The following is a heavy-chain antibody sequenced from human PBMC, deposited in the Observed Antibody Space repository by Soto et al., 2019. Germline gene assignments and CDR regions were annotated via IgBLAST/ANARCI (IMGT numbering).Heavy chain of an antibody. CDR2: IIPFFHAA. CDR1: ADTFSSSA. CDR3: ARDLISNYHYYGMYV. Sequence: QVQLVQSGAEVKKPGSSVKVSCKASADTFSSSAFSWVRQAPGQGLEWMGGIIPFFHAANYAQRFQGRVTITADESTSKVYMKLSRLRAEDTAIYYCARDLISNYHYYGMYVWGQGTTVTVSS. J-gene: IGHJ6*02. V-gene: IGHV1-69*01.